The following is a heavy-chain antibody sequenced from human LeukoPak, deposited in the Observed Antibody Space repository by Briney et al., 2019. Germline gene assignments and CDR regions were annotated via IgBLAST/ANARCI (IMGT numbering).Heavy chain of an antibody. CDR1: GFTFTNYW. Sequence: GGSLRLSCAVSGFTFTNYWMTWVRQAPGKGLEWVANIGQDGTDNYYVDSVVGRFTISRDNAQNLLYLHMSSLRAEDTGVYYCAKSGGFFDTWGQGTLVTVSS. D-gene: IGHD1-26*01. CDR2: IGQDGTDN. CDR3: AKSGGFFDT. V-gene: IGHV3-7*01. J-gene: IGHJ4*02.